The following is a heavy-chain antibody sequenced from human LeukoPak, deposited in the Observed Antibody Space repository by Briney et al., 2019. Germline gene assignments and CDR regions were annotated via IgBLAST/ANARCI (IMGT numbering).Heavy chain of an antibody. D-gene: IGHD3-16*01. CDR1: GYTLTGYY. V-gene: IGHV1-2*02. CDR2: INPNSGGP. Sequence: ASVKGSCKASGYTLTGYYMHWVRQAPGQGIEWIGWINPNSGGPNYAQKFQGRVTMTRDTSISTAYMELSRLRSDDTAVYYCARVPYVWGSIDYWGQGTLVTVSS. CDR3: ARVPYVWGSIDY. J-gene: IGHJ4*02.